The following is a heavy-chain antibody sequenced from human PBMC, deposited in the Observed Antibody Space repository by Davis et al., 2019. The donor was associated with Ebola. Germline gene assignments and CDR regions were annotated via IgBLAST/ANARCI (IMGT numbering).Heavy chain of an antibody. V-gene: IGHV3-74*01. CDR3: ARRYCTSTNCSPGYGMDV. J-gene: IGHJ6*02. D-gene: IGHD2-2*01. CDR2: ISGDGSNT. CDR1: GFTFSSYW. Sequence: PGGSLRLSCAAPGFTFSSYWMHWVRQAPGKGLVWVSRISGDGSNTNYADSVQGRFTISRDNAKNTLYLQMNSLRVEDTAVYYCARRYCTSTNCSPGYGMDVWGQGTTVTVSS.